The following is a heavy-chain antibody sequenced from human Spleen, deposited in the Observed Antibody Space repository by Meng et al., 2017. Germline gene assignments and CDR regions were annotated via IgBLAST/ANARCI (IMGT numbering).Heavy chain of an antibody. J-gene: IGHJ4*02. CDR1: GGSFSGYH. CDR2: IYHSGCS. V-gene: IGHV4-34*01. Sequence: HVQLHQWGAGLLKPSETLSLTCGVYGGSFSGYHWSWIRQPPGKGLEWIGEIYHSGCSNYCPSFKSRVSMSTGTSKNQFSLKLSSVTAADTAVYYCARRRELSVSFDYWGQGTLVTVSS. D-gene: IGHD3-16*02. CDR3: ARRRELSVSFDY.